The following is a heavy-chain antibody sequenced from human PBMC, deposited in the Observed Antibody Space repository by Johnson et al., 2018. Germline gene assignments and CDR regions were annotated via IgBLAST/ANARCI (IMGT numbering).Heavy chain of an antibody. J-gene: IGHJ6*02. D-gene: IGHD3-22*01. CDR1: GFTFSNAW. Sequence: VQLVESGGGLVKPGGSLRLSCAASGFTFSNAWMSWVRQAPGKGLEWVGRIKSKTDGGTTDYAAPVKGRFNISRDDSKNTPYLQMNSLRAEDTALYHCARDANPRYDSSGPYYYYGMDVWGQGTTVTVSS. CDR3: ARDANPRYDSSGPYYYYGMDV. V-gene: IGHV3-15*05. CDR2: IKSKTDGGTT.